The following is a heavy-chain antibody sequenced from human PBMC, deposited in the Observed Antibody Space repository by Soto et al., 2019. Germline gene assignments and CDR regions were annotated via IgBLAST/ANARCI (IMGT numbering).Heavy chain of an antibody. D-gene: IGHD6-13*01. CDR2: ISGSGGST. V-gene: IGHV3-23*01. Sequence: EVQLLESGGGLVQPGGSLRLSCAASGFTFSSYAMSWVRQAPGKGLEWVSAISGSGGSTYYADSVKGRFTISRDNSKNTLYLQMNSRLSEDTAVYFCAKEKEYSSSWFEFDYWGQGTLVTVSS. CDR1: GFTFSSYA. CDR3: AKEKEYSSSWFEFDY. J-gene: IGHJ4*02.